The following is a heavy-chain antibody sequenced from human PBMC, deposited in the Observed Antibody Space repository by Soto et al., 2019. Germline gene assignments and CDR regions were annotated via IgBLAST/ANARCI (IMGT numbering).Heavy chain of an antibody. D-gene: IGHD2-8*01. CDR2: ITGNSARI. J-gene: IGHJ3*01. CDR1: DSTIRRYA. Sequence: PGGSLRLSCAASDSTIRRYAMSWVRQAPGKGLEWVSGITGNSARIYYADSVKGRFSISRDNSKNTLYLQMDTLRAEDTAVYYCAKNGDFEYDAFDVWGQGTVVTVS. CDR3: AKNGDFEYDAFDV. V-gene: IGHV3-23*01.